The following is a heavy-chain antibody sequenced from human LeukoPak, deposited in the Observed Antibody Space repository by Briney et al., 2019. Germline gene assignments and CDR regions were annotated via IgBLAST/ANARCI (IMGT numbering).Heavy chain of an antibody. CDR1: GFTFSNYG. CDR2: VRTKADGGTT. CDR3: TRGFAAD. D-gene: IGHD3-3*01. Sequence: GGSLRLSCGASGFTFSNYGMLWVRQAPGKGLEWVGFVRTKADGGTTEYAASVTGRFTISRDDSKFIAHLQMDTLQIEDTAVYYCTRGFAADWGQGALVTVSS. J-gene: IGHJ4*02. V-gene: IGHV3-49*04.